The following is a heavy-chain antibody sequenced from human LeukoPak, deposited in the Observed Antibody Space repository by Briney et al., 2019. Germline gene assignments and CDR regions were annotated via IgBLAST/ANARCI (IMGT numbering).Heavy chain of an antibody. CDR2: INPNSGGT. V-gene: IGHV1-2*02. CDR1: GYTFTGYY. CDR3: ATGIAAAGTLDY. Sequence: ASVKVSCKASGYTFTGYYMHWVRQAPGQGLEWMGWINPNSGGTNYAQKFQGRVTMTRDTSISTAYMELSSLRSDDTAVYYCATGIAAAGTLDYWGQGTLVTVSS. D-gene: IGHD6-13*01. J-gene: IGHJ4*02.